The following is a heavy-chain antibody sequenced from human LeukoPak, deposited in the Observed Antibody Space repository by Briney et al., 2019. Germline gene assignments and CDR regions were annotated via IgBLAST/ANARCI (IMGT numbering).Heavy chain of an antibody. CDR3: AREPRGYSLGAFDI. J-gene: IGHJ3*02. Sequence: GGSLRLSCAASGFTFSSYWMSWVRQAPGKGLEWVANIKQDGSEKYYVDSVKGRFTISRDNAKNSLYLQMNSLRAEDTAVYYCAREPRGYSLGAFDIWGQGTMVTVSS. CDR2: IKQDGSEK. V-gene: IGHV3-7*01. D-gene: IGHD5-18*01. CDR1: GFTFSSYW.